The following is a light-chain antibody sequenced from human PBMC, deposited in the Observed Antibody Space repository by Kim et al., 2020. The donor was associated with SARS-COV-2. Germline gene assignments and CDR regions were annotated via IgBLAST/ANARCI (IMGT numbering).Light chain of an antibody. CDR3: TACDSNLGAHV. V-gene: IGLV10-54*04. J-gene: IGLJ2*01. CDR1: NINVGTGG. CDR2: TDN. Sequence: PPPTLTCTGNNINVGTGGVLWRQPHHGPPPNLVSYTDNQRRSGISERFSAYTSRPPASLPITGLQPEDEADYYCTACDSNLGAHVFGGGTHLTVL.